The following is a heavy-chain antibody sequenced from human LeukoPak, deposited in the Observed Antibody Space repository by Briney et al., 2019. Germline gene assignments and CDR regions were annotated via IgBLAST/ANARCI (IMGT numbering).Heavy chain of an antibody. V-gene: IGHV7-4-1*02. D-gene: IGHD1-1*01. Sequence: GASVKVSCKASGYAFTSYAMNWVRQAPGQGLEWMGWINTNTGNPTYAQGFTGRFVFSLDTSVSTAYLQISSLKAEDTAVYYCARRNAHYSRPYYYYMDVWGKGTTVTVSS. J-gene: IGHJ6*03. CDR2: INTNTGNP. CDR1: GYAFTSYA. CDR3: ARRNAHYSRPYYYYMDV.